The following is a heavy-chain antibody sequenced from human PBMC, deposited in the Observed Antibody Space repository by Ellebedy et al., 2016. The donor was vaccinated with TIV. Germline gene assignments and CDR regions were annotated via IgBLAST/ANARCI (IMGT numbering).Heavy chain of an antibody. V-gene: IGHV3-7*03. CDR1: GFTFSNFW. CDR2: IKQDGSEK. J-gene: IGHJ4*02. CDR3: AKDTIGYCSSTSCYGAFDY. D-gene: IGHD2-2*01. Sequence: GGSLRLSCAASGFTFSNFWMSWVRQAPGKGLEWVANIKQDGSEKYYVDSVKGRFTISRDNAKNSLYLQMNSLRAEDTAVYYCAKDTIGYCSSTSCYGAFDYWGQGTLVTVSS.